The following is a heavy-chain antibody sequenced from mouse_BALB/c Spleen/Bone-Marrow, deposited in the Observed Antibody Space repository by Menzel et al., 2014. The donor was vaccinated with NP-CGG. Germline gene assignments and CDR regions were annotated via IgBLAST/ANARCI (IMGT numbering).Heavy chain of an antibody. J-gene: IGHJ2*01. V-gene: IGHV5-6-3*01. Sequence: EVQLVESGGGLVQPGGPLQLSCAASGFTSSRYGMSWVRQTPANRLALVATINSNGGRTHYPGNLTGRFTISRDNAKNTLYLQMSSLKSEDTAMYYWARDYYGSSDYWAQGTTLTVSS. D-gene: IGHD1-1*01. CDR3: ARDYYGSSDY. CDR2: INSNGGRT. CDR1: GFTSSRYG.